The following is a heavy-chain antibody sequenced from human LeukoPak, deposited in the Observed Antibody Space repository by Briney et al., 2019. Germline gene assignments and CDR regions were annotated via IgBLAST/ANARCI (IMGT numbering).Heavy chain of an antibody. Sequence: GGSLRLSCAASGFDFSTYAMHWVRLTPGKGLEFVSAISKSGDDTSYGNDVKGRFTISRDNIKNTVDLEMGSLRVDDTGIYYCERIREYWGQGTVVTVSS. V-gene: IGHV3-64*01. CDR3: ERIREY. CDR2: ISKSGDDT. J-gene: IGHJ1*01. CDR1: GFDFSTYA. D-gene: IGHD6-6*01.